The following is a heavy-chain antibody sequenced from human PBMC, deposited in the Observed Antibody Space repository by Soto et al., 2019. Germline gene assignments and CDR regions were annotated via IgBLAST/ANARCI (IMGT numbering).Heavy chain of an antibody. CDR1: GGSFRGFY. J-gene: IGHJ5*02. CDR3: ATRITVFGLLIPPFDP. D-gene: IGHD3-3*01. Sequence: SETLSLTCVVSGGSFRGFYWTWIRQSPGKGLEWLGDINHVGITNYNPSLKSRVSIPVDTSKNQFSLRLSSVTAADTAIYYCATRITVFGLLIPPFDPWGQGTQVTVSS. CDR2: INHVGIT. V-gene: IGHV4-34*01.